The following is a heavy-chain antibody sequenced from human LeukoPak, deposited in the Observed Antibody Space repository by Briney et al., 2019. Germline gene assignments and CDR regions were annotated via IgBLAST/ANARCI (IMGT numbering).Heavy chain of an antibody. V-gene: IGHV3-23*01. CDR2: ISGSGVTT. D-gene: IGHD2-2*01. CDR3: AKDCSSSSCPTSDY. J-gene: IGHJ4*02. CDR1: GFTFSDSG. Sequence: GGSLRLSCAASGFTFSDSGMSWVRQAPGKGLEWVSAISGSGVTTYYAGSVKGRFTISRDNSKNTLYLQMNSLRVEDTAIYYCAKDCSSSSCPTSDYWGQGTLVTVSS.